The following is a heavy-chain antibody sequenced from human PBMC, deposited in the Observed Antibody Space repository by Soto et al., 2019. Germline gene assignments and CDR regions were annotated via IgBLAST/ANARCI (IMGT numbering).Heavy chain of an antibody. D-gene: IGHD1-26*01. CDR1: GGSFSGYY. CDR3: ARGRSYLFRVHLNWFDP. V-gene: IGHV4-34*01. J-gene: IGHJ5*02. Sequence: SETLSLTCAVYGGSFSGYYWSWIRQPPGKGLEWIGEINHSGSTNYNPSLKSRVTISVDTSKNQFSLKLSSVTAADTAVYYCARGRSYLFRVHLNWFDPLGHGTLVTVSS. CDR2: INHSGST.